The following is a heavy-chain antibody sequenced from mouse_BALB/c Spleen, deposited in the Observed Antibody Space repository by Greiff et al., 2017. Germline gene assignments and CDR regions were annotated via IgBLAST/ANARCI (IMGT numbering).Heavy chain of an antibody. Sequence: QVHVKQSGAELVRPGASVTLSCKASGYTFTDYEMHWVKQTPVHGLEWIGAIDPETGGTAYNQKFKGKATLTADKSSSTAYMELRSLTSEDSAVYYCTPFYYDYFDYWGQGTTLTVSS. CDR1: GYTFTDYE. CDR2: IDPETGGT. V-gene: IGHV1-15*01. J-gene: IGHJ2*01. D-gene: IGHD2-4*01. CDR3: TPFYYDYFDY.